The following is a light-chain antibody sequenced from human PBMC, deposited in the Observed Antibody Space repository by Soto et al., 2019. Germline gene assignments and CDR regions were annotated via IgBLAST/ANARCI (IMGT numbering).Light chain of an antibody. CDR3: SPYTGSHTLVV. J-gene: IGLJ2*01. Sequence: QSALTQPASVSGSPGQSITISCTGTSSDVGGYNYVSWYQQHPGKAPKLIIYEVVNRPSGVSSRFSGSKSGNTASLTISGLQAEDEDDFYCSPYTGSHTLVVFGGGTKLTVL. CDR2: EVV. CDR1: SSDVGGYNY. V-gene: IGLV2-14*01.